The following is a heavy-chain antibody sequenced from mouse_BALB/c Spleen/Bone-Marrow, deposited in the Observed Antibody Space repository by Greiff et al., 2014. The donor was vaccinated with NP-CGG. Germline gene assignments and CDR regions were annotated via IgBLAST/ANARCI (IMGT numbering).Heavy chain of an antibody. CDR3: ARRGYYGSSYYFDY. CDR1: GYAFSSYW. Sequence: QVQLQQSGAELVRPGSSVKISCKASGYAFSSYWMNWVKQRPGQGLEWIGQIYPGGGDTNYNGKFKGKATLTADKSSSTAYMQLSSLTSEDSAVYFCARRGYYGSSYYFDYWGQGTTLTASS. V-gene: IGHV1-80*01. D-gene: IGHD1-1*01. J-gene: IGHJ2*01. CDR2: IYPGGGDT.